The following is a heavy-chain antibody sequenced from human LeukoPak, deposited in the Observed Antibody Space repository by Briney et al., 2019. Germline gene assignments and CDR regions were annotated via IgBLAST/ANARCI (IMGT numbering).Heavy chain of an antibody. V-gene: IGHV4-59*01. Sequence: SETLSLTCTVSVGSISSYYWSWIRQPPGKGLEWLGYIYYTGSTNYNPSLKSRVTISVDTSKNKFSLNLSSVTAADTAVYYCATLYSGNYPLDYWGQGTLVTVSS. CDR1: VGSISSYY. CDR2: IYYTGST. CDR3: ATLYSGNYPLDY. D-gene: IGHD1-26*01. J-gene: IGHJ4*02.